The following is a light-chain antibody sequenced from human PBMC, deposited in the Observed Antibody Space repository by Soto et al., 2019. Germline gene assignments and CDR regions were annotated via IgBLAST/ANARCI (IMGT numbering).Light chain of an antibody. Sequence: QSALTQPPSVSGSPGQSVTISCTGTSSDVGSYNRVSWYQQPPGTAPKLIIYEVSNRPSGVPDRFSGSKSGNTASLTISGLQAEDEVGYYCSSYRSSTVVFGGGTKLTVL. V-gene: IGLV2-18*02. CDR2: EVS. CDR3: SSYRSSTVV. J-gene: IGLJ2*01. CDR1: SSDVGSYNR.